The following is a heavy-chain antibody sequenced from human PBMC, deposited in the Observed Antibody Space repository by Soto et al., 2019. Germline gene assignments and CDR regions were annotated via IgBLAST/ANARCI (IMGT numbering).Heavy chain of an antibody. V-gene: IGHV4-4*07. CDR1: GVSVRSYT. D-gene: IGHD2-21*02. J-gene: IGHJ4*02. Sequence: LQLQESGPGQVRPSETLSLTCIVSGVSVRSYTWSWVRQPANKGLEWIGRVFSSVSATYNPSLKSRVTITMDTPENRISLKLDSVTAADAGVYYCARDGMTTGDTWGPGTAVTVSS. CDR2: VFSSVSA. CDR3: ARDGMTTGDT.